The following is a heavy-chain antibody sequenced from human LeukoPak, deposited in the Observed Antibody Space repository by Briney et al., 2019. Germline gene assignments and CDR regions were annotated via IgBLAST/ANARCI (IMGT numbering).Heavy chain of an antibody. V-gene: IGHV1-18*01. D-gene: IGHD6-19*01. CDR2: ISAYNGDT. Sequence: ASVKASCKASGYTPPCYDIRSLRQAPGQEREWMGWISAYNGDTNYAQKFQGRVTMTTDTSTSTGYMEPRSLRSDDTAVYYCARSSKQWLDRWGQGTLVTVSS. J-gene: IGHJ4*02. CDR1: GYTPPCYD. CDR3: ARSSKQWLDR.